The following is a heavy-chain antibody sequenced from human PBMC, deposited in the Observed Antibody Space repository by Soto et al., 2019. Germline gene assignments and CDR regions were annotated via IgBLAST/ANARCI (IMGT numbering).Heavy chain of an antibody. CDR2: IIPILGIA. J-gene: IGHJ6*03. Sequence: GASVKVSCKASGGTFSRYTISWVRQAPGQGLEWMGRIIPILGIANYAQKFQGRVTITADKSTSTAYMELSSLRSEDTAVYYCARATPQGTIFGVPTGYYMDVWGKGTTVTVSS. V-gene: IGHV1-69*02. CDR1: GGTFSRYT. CDR3: ARATPQGTIFGVPTGYYMDV. D-gene: IGHD3-3*01.